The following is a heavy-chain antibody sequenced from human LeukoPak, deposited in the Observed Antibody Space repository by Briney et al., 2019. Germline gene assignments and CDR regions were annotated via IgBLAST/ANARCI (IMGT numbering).Heavy chain of an antibody. CDR3: AKASCNGGSCYFDY. CDR2: ISWNSGSI. D-gene: IGHD2-15*01. J-gene: IGHJ4*02. CDR1: GFTFDDYA. V-gene: IGHV3-9*01. Sequence: PGGSLRLSCAASGFTFDDYAMHWVRQAPGKGLEWVSGISWNSGSIGYADSVKGRFTISRDNAKNSLYLQMNSLRAEDTALYYCAKASCNGGSCYFDYWGQGTLVTVSS.